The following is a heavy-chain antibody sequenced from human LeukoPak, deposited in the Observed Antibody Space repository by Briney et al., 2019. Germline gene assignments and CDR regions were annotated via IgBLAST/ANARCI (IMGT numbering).Heavy chain of an antibody. CDR3: ARFSMIVVVHDY. V-gene: IGHV4-31*11. CDR2: IYYSGSA. D-gene: IGHD3-22*01. Sequence: SETLSLTCAVSGGSISSGGYYWSWLRQHPGKGLEWIGYIYYSGSAYYNPSLKSRVTISVDTSKNHFSLKLSSVTAADTAVYYCARFSMIVVVHDYWGQGTLVTVSS. CDR1: GGSISSGGYY. J-gene: IGHJ4*02.